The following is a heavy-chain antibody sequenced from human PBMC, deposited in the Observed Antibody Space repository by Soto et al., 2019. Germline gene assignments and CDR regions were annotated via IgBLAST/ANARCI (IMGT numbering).Heavy chain of an antibody. Sequence: ASVKVSCKASGYTFTSYAMHWVRQAPGQRLEWMGWINAGNGNTKYSQKFQGRVTITRDTSASTAYMELSSLRSEDTAVYYCASLGPDIVVVPAHGAFDIWGQGTMVIVSS. CDR1: GYTFTSYA. J-gene: IGHJ3*02. CDR2: INAGNGNT. V-gene: IGHV1-3*01. D-gene: IGHD2-2*01. CDR3: ASLGPDIVVVPAHGAFDI.